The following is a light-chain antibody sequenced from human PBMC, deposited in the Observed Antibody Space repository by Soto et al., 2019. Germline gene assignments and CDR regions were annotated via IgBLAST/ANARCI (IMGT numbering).Light chain of an antibody. Sequence: SVLSQSTGRMSLSPGERVTLSCRASQSVSSNLAWYQQKPGQAPRLLIYGASTRATGIPARFSGSGSGTEFTLTISSLQSEDFAVYYCQQYNNWPWTFGQGTKVDIK. CDR1: QSVSSN. J-gene: IGKJ1*01. CDR2: GAS. CDR3: QQYNNWPWT. V-gene: IGKV3-15*01.